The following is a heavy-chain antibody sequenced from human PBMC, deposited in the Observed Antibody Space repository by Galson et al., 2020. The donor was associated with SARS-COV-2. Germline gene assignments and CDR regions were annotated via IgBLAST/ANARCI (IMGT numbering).Heavy chain of an antibody. Sequence: GESLKISCKGSGYSFTTYTFNWVRQAPGQGLEWMGWIAAYNLNTKYARQFQDRVTLTLDPYTSTTYMELRSLTSDDTAIYYCARDHEDADYYDGSGYFRRSASGYWGQGTLVSVSS. V-gene: IGHV1-18*04. D-gene: IGHD3-22*01. CDR1: GYSFTTYT. CDR2: IAAYNLNT. CDR3: ARDHEDADYYDGSGYFRRSASGY. J-gene: IGHJ4*02.